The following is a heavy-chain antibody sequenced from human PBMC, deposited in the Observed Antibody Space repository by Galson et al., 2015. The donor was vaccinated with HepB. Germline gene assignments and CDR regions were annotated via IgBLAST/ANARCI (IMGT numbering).Heavy chain of an antibody. V-gene: IGHV3-21*01. D-gene: IGHD6-19*01. J-gene: IGHJ4*02. Sequence: SLRLSCAASGFTFSSYSMNWVCQAPGKGLEWVSSISSSSSYIYYADSVKGRFTISRDNAKNSLYLQMNSLRAEDTAVYYCARDPSSGWSDYWGQGTLVTVSS. CDR3: ARDPSSGWSDY. CDR2: ISSSSSYI. CDR1: GFTFSSYS.